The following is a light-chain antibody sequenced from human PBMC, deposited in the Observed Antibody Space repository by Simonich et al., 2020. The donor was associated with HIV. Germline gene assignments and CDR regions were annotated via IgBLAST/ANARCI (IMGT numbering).Light chain of an antibody. V-gene: IGKV3-15*01. CDR2: GAS. Sequence: EIVMTQSPATLSGSPGEKAPLSCRASQSVSSNLAWYQQKPGQAPRLLIYGASTRATGIPARFSGSGSGTEFTLTISSLQSEDFAVYYCQQYNNWPPLTFGGGTKVEIK. J-gene: IGKJ4*01. CDR1: QSVSSN. CDR3: QQYNNWPPLT.